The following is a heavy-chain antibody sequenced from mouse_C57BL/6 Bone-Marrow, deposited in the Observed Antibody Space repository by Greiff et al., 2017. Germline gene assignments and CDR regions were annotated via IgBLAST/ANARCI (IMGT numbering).Heavy chain of an antibody. CDR3: ARPHYDYDGVYFDY. CDR1: GFTFSSYG. D-gene: IGHD2-4*01. J-gene: IGHJ2*01. Sequence: EVMLVESGGDLVKPGGSLKLSCAASGFTFSSYGMSWVRQTPDKRLEWVATISSGGSYTYYPDSVKGRFTISRDNAKNTLYLQMSSLKSEDTAMYYCARPHYDYDGVYFDYWGQGTTLTVSS. V-gene: IGHV5-6*01. CDR2: ISSGGSYT.